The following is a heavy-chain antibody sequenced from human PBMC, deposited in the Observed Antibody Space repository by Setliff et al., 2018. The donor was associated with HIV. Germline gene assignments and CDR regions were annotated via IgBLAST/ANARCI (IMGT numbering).Heavy chain of an antibody. D-gene: IGHD1-1*01. CDR2: IYYGGST. CDR1: GGSITSYY. Sequence: PSETLSLTCTVSGGSITSYYWSWIRQPPGQGLEWIGYIYYGGSTNYNPSRRVRLTISVDTSKNQFPLKLSSVTATDTAVYYSASFRVERRLSNWFDPWGQGTLVTVSS. V-gene: IGHV4-59*12. CDR3: ASFRVERRLSNWFDP. J-gene: IGHJ5*02.